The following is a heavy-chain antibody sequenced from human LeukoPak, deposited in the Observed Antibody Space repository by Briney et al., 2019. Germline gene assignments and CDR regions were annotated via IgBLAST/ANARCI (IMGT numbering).Heavy chain of an antibody. CDR1: GFLFSSYW. CDR2: IWPDGSDK. CDR3: ARFRRSAQSY. V-gene: IGHV3-7*01. Sequence: GVSQRLSCTTSGFLFSSYWMSWVRQAPGKGLEWLANIWPDGSDKQYVDSMKGRYTTSRDQAQNSVYLHMNSLTAEDTAVYYCARFRRSAQSYWGQGILVTVSS. J-gene: IGHJ4*02. D-gene: IGHD2-15*01.